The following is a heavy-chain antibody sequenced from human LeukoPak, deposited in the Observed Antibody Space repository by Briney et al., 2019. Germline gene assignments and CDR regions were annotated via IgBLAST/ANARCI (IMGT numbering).Heavy chain of an antibody. CDR3: ARLGGVDY. CDR2: INHSGNT. V-gene: IGHV4-34*01. D-gene: IGHD4-23*01. Sequence: SETLSLTCAVYGGSFSDYYWSWIRQPPGKGLEWIGEINHSGNTNYSPSLKSRVTVSVDTSKNQFSLKLKSVTAADTAVYYCARLGGVDYWGQGTLVTVSS. CDR1: GGSFSDYY. J-gene: IGHJ4*02.